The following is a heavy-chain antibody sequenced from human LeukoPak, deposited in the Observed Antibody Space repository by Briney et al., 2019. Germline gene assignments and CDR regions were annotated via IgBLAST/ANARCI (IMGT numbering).Heavy chain of an antibody. CDR1: GGSFSGYY. CDR2: INHSGST. Sequence: PSETLSLTCAVYGGSFSGYYWSWIRQPPGKGLEWIGEINHSGSTNYNPSLKSRVTISVDTSKNQFSLKLSSVTAADTAVYYCARHIPAMIVVVIDAFDIWGQGTMVTVSS. V-gene: IGHV4-34*01. D-gene: IGHD3-22*01. J-gene: IGHJ3*02. CDR3: ARHIPAMIVVVIDAFDI.